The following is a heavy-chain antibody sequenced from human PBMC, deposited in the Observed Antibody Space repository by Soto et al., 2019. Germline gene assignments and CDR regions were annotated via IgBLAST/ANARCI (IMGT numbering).Heavy chain of an antibody. CDR3: VRARSADSRPDY. CDR1: GFTFSLYS. V-gene: IGHV3-21*01. Sequence: VSLRLSWAASGFTFSLYSMIWVRQAPGKGLEWVASITSSSSYIYYEDSLKGRFTISRDNAKNSLFLQLDSLRAEDTAVYFCVRARSADSRPDYWGQGTLVTVSS. D-gene: IGHD3-22*01. CDR2: ITSSSSYI. J-gene: IGHJ4*02.